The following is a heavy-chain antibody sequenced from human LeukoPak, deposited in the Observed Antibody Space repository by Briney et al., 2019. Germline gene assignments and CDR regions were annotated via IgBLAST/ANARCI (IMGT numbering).Heavy chain of an antibody. V-gene: IGHV1-8*03. CDR1: GYTFTSYD. CDR2: MNPNSGNT. D-gene: IGHD4-17*01. CDR3: ARVNLDYGDYVVSNWFDP. Sequence: ASVKVSCKASGYTFTSYDINWVRQATGQGLEWMGWMNPNSGNTGYAQKFQGRVTITRNTSISTAYMELSSLRSEDTAVYYCARVNLDYGDYVVSNWFDPWGQGTLVTVSS. J-gene: IGHJ5*02.